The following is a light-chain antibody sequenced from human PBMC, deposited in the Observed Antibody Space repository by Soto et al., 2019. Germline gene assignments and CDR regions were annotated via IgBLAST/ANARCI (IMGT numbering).Light chain of an antibody. CDR2: AAS. CDR3: QQYNSYPWT. CDR1: QGIGVY. Sequence: DIQMPQSPSSLSASFGDRVTITCRASQGIGVYLAWFQQKPGNAPKLLIYAASTLQSGVPSRFSGSGSGTDFTLTISGLQPEDVATYYCQQYNSYPWTFGQGTKVDIK. V-gene: IGKV1-27*01. J-gene: IGKJ1*01.